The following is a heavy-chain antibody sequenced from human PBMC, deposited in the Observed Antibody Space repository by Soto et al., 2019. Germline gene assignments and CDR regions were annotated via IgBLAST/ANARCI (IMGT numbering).Heavy chain of an antibody. CDR2: INHSGST. CDR3: ARGQTTPNFDY. D-gene: IGHD4-17*01. J-gene: IGHJ4*02. Sequence: QVQLQQWGAGLLKPSETLSLTCAVYGGSFSGYYWSWIRQPPGKGLEWIGEINHSGSTNYNPSLKSRVTISVDTSKNQFSLKLSSVTAADTAVYYCARGQTTPNFDYWGQGTLVTVSS. V-gene: IGHV4-34*01. CDR1: GGSFSGYY.